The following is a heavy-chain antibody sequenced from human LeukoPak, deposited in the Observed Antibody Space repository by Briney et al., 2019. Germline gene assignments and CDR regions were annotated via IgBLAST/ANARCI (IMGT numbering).Heavy chain of an antibody. J-gene: IGHJ3*02. CDR1: GGSISSSSYY. Sequence: ETLSLTCTVSGGSISSSSYYWGWIRQPPGKGLEWIGSIYYSGSTYYNPSLKSRVTISVDTPKNQFSLKLSSVTAADTAVYYCARAFLGIAAVGDAFDIWGQGTMVTVSS. CDR3: ARAFLGIAAVGDAFDI. V-gene: IGHV4-39*07. D-gene: IGHD6-13*01. CDR2: IYYSGST.